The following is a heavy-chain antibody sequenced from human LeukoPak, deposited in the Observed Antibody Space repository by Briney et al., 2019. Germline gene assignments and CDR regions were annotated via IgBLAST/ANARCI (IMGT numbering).Heavy chain of an antibody. CDR1: GGSISSSIYY. CDR2: IHYSGST. Sequence: SETLSLTCTVSGGSISSSIYYWGWIRQPPGKGLEWIGSIHYSGSTYYNPSLRSRVTVSVDTSKNQFSLRVNSVTAADTAVYYCLRFGSASYHNTFDNWGQGTLVTVSS. CDR3: LRFGSASYHNTFDN. J-gene: IGHJ4*02. D-gene: IGHD3-10*01. V-gene: IGHV4-39*01.